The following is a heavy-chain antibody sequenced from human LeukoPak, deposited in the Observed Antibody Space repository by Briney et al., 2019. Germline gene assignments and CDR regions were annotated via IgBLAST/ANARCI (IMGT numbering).Heavy chain of an antibody. CDR1: GFTFSSYD. V-gene: IGHV3-23*01. D-gene: IGHD3-9*01. CDR2: ISGSGGST. Sequence: GGSLRLSCAASGFTFSSYDMSWVRQAPGKGLEWVSAISGSGGSTYYADSVKVRYTISRDNSKNTLYLQMNSLRAEDTAVYYCAKDHRDILTGYGLICDYWGQGTLVTVSS. J-gene: IGHJ4*02. CDR3: AKDHRDILTGYGLICDY.